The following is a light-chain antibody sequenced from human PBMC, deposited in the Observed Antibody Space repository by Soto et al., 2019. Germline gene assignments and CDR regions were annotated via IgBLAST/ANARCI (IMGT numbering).Light chain of an antibody. J-gene: IGLJ3*02. CDR2: EVN. CDR3: CSYARSSTWV. V-gene: IGLV2-23*02. Sequence: QSALTQPASVSGSPGQSITISCTGTSSDVGNYDFVSWYQQHPGKAPKLMIYEVNKWPSGVSNRFSGSKSGNTASLTISGLQAEDEGDYYCCSYARSSTWVFGGGTQLTVL. CDR1: SSDVGNYDF.